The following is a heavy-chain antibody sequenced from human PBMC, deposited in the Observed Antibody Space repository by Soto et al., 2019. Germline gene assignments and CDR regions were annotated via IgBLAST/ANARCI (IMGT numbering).Heavy chain of an antibody. D-gene: IGHD4-4*01. CDR3: ARDLDYILSILDV. CDR1: GFTFSSYG. J-gene: IGHJ6*04. V-gene: IGHV3-33*01. CDR2: IWYDGSNK. Sequence: GGSLRLSCAASGFTFSSYGMHWVRQAPGKGLEWVAVIWYDGSNKYYADSVKGRFTISRDNSKNTLYLQMNSLRAEDTAVYYCARDLDYILSILDVCGKGTSVTVSS.